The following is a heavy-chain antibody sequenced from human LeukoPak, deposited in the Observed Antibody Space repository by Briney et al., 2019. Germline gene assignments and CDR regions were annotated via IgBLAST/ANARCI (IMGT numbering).Heavy chain of an antibody. J-gene: IGHJ3*02. Sequence: SETLSLTCTVSGYSISSGYYWGRIRQPPGKGLEWIGSIYHSGSTDYNPSLKSRVTISVDTSKNQFSLKLSSVTAADTAVYYCARGRGIRDDAFDIWGQGTMVTVSS. CDR2: IYHSGST. V-gene: IGHV4-38-2*02. D-gene: IGHD3-16*01. CDR3: ARGRGIRDDAFDI. CDR1: GYSISSGYY.